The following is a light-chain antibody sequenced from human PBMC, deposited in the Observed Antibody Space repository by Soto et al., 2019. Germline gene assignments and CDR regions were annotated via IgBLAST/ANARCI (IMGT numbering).Light chain of an antibody. Sequence: EIVWTQSPGTLSLSPGERATLSCRASQSVGSSYLAWYQQKPGQAPRLLIYGASSRATGIPDRFSGSGSGADFTLTISRLEPEDFAVYYCQHYGSSPYTFGQGTKLEIK. CDR2: GAS. CDR1: QSVGSSY. CDR3: QHYGSSPYT. J-gene: IGKJ2*01. V-gene: IGKV3-20*01.